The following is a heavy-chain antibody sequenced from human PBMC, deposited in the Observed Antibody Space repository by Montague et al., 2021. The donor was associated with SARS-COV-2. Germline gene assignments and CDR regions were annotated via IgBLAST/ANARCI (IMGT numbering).Heavy chain of an antibody. J-gene: IGHJ4*02. V-gene: IGHV6-1*01. CDR1: GDSVSSNLAT. D-gene: IGHD2-2*01. CDR3: ARIPVGSKYYFDF. Sequence: CAISGDSVSSNLATWNWIRQSPSRGLEWLGGTYYRSKWYNDYAESVKSRITIDPDTSKHQFSLHLNSVTPEDTAVYYCARIPVGSKYYFDFWGQGTLVTVSS. CDR2: TYYRSKWYN.